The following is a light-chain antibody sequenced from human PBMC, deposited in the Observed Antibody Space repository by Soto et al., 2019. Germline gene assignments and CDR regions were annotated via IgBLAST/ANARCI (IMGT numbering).Light chain of an antibody. Sequence: QSALTQPASVSGSPGQSITISCTGTSTDIDFYNYVSWYQQHPGKAPKLIIYEVNNRPSGVPNHFSGSKSGNTASLTISGLQADDEADYYCNSYTANRIFVFGTGTKLTVL. V-gene: IGLV2-14*01. J-gene: IGLJ1*01. CDR1: STDIDFYNY. CDR2: EVN. CDR3: NSYTANRIFV.